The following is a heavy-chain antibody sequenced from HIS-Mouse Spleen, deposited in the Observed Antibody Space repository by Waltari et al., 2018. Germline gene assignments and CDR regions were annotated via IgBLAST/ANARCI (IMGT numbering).Heavy chain of an antibody. CDR2: IYYSGST. CDR1: GGSIRSSSYY. V-gene: IGHV4-39*07. D-gene: IGHD6-13*01. CDR3: AREIPYSSSWYDWYFDL. Sequence: QLQLQESGPGLVTPSETLSLTCTVSGGSIRSSSYYWRWIRQPPGKGLEWIGSIYYSGSTYYNPSLKSRVTISVDTSKNQFSLKLSSVTAADTAVYYCAREIPYSSSWYDWYFDLWGRGTLVTVSS. J-gene: IGHJ2*01.